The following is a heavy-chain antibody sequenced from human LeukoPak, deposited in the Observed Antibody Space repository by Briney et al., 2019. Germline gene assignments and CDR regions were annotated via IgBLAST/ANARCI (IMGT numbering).Heavy chain of an antibody. V-gene: IGHV3-23*01. CDR2: ISGSGGST. CDR3: AKEFGYGSGSYYNVLNWFDP. Sequence: PGGSLRLSCAASGFTFSSYAMSWVRQAPGKGLEWVSAISGSGGSTYYADSVKGRFTISRDNSKNTLYLRMNSLRAGDTAVYYCAKEFGYGSGSYYNVLNWFDPWGQGTLVTVSS. CDR1: GFTFSSYA. D-gene: IGHD3-10*01. J-gene: IGHJ5*02.